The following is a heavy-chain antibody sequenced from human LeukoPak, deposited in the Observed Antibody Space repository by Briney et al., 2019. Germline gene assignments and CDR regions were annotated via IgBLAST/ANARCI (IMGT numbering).Heavy chain of an antibody. Sequence: GSSVKVSCKVSGYTLTELFMHWVRQAPGRGLEWVGGFDPEDGETIYAQKFQGRVTMTEDTSTDTAYIELNSLRSDDTAVYYCATDPGEIVPAAKGPRGDYCYGMDVWGQGTTVTVSS. CDR3: ATDPGEIVPAAKGPRGDYCYGMDV. V-gene: IGHV1-24*01. J-gene: IGHJ6*02. D-gene: IGHD2-2*01. CDR1: GYTLTELF. CDR2: FDPEDGET.